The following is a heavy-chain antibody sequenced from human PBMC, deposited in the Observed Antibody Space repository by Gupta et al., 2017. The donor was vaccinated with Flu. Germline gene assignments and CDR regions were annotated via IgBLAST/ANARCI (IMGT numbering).Heavy chain of an antibody. CDR2: INRDGSVI. J-gene: IGHJ5*01. D-gene: IGHD4-17*01. Sequence: EVRLVYSGGGLVQPGGSLSLYCGPPGFSLSSAGTSWVRQGPGKGPELVANINRDGSVINYMDFVRGRFTISRDNAKNAVYFQMNSLRVDDTAVYYCARDVGSGDYDSWGQGTLVTVSS. V-gene: IGHV3-7*01. CDR3: ARDVGSGDYDS. CDR1: GFSLSSAG.